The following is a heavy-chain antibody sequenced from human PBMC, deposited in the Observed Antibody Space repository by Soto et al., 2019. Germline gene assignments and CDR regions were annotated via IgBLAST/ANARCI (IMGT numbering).Heavy chain of an antibody. V-gene: IGHV1-46*01. CDR3: ARDNSQTSGTQAASCWFDP. J-gene: IGHJ5*02. D-gene: IGHD2-15*01. Sequence: ASVKVSCKASGFAFSDYWMHWVRQAPGQGLEWMGIINPSGATRSYAQKFQGRVTITRDTSTSTLYMDLSSLRYEDTAVYYCARDNSQTSGTQAASCWFDPWGQGTLVTVSS. CDR2: INPSGATR. CDR1: GFAFSDYW.